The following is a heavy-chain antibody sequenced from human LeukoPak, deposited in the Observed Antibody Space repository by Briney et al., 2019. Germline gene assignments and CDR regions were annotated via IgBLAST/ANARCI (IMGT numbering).Heavy chain of an antibody. Sequence: PGESLKISCKDSGNTFPSYWIGWLRQMPGKGLEGLGIIFPSDSDTRYSPSFQGQVTISVDKSITTAYLQWNSLKASDTAMYYCGRPSTDWSPRGYCFDYWGQGTLVTVSS. CDR2: IFPSDSDT. V-gene: IGHV5-51*01. CDR3: GRPSTDWSPRGYCFDY. D-gene: IGHD3-3*01. CDR1: GNTFPSYW. J-gene: IGHJ4*02.